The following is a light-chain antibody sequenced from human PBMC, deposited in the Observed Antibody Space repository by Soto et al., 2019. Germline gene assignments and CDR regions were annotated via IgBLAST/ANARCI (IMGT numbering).Light chain of an antibody. Sequence: QSVLTQPASVSGSPGQSITISCTGTSSDVGGYNYVSWYQQHPGKAPKLMIYEVSNRPSGVSNRFSGSKSGNTASLTISGLQAEDEADYYCATWDDSLDVHVFGTGTKLTVL. CDR2: EVS. V-gene: IGLV2-14*01. J-gene: IGLJ1*01. CDR1: SSDVGGYNY. CDR3: ATWDDSLDVHV.